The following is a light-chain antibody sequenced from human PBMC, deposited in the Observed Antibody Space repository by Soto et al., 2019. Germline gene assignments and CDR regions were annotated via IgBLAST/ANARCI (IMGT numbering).Light chain of an antibody. Sequence: EIGLTESPGTLSLSQGERATLSCRASQSVSSSYFAWHQQKPGQAPRLLIYDASNRATGIPARFSGSGSGTDFTLIISSLEPEDFAVYYCQQRSNGLTFGGGTKVDNK. CDR2: DAS. CDR1: QSVSSSY. V-gene: IGKV3D-20*02. J-gene: IGKJ4*01. CDR3: QQRSNGLT.